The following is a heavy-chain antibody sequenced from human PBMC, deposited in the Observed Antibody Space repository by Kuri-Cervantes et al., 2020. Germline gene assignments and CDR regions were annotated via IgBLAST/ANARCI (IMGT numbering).Heavy chain of an antibody. D-gene: IGHD3-16*02. CDR2: IYPGNSDT. V-gene: IGHV5-51*01. Sequence: GESLKISCKGSGYSFTSYWIAWVRQLPGKGLEWMGIIYPGNSDTTYSPSFQGQVTISADKSISTAYLQWSSLKASDTAIYYCARVVSGGNDYVWGSYRYTELDSVLGGMDVWGQGTTVTVSS. CDR1: GYSFTSYW. J-gene: IGHJ6*02. CDR3: ARVVSGGNDYVWGSYRYTELDSVLGGMDV.